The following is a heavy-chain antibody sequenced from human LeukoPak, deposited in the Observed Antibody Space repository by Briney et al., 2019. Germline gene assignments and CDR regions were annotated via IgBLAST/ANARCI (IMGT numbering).Heavy chain of an antibody. V-gene: IGHV1-18*01. J-gene: IGHJ4*02. CDR2: ISAYNGNT. Sequence: ASVKVSCKASGYTFTNFGFTWVRQAPGQGLEWMGWISAYNGNTDYAQKLQGRVTMTTDTSTSTAYMELRSLRSDDTAVYFCARAYYHDTSSYQGFDFWGQRTLVTVSS. CDR1: GYTFTNFG. CDR3: ARAYYHDTSSYQGFDF. D-gene: IGHD3-22*01.